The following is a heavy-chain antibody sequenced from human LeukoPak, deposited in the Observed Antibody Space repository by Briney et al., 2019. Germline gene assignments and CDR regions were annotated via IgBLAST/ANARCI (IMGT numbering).Heavy chain of an antibody. CDR2: IKHDGSER. Sequence: PGGSLRLSCAASGFTFSSYWMSWVRQSPGKGLEWVANIKHDGSERYYVDSVKGRFTISRDNAKNSLFLQTNTLRAEDTAVYYCARAQWISGVVINGPKDYWGQGTLVTVSS. J-gene: IGHJ4*02. CDR1: GFTFSSYW. V-gene: IGHV3-7*01. D-gene: IGHD3-3*01. CDR3: ARAQWISGVVINGPKDY.